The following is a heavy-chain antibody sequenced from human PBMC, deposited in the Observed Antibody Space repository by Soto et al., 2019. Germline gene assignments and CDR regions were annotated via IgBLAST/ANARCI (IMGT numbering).Heavy chain of an antibody. V-gene: IGHV1-3*01. CDR3: ARDVAAAGIEY. D-gene: IGHD6-13*01. CDR2: INAGNGNT. J-gene: IGHJ4*02. Sequence: QVQLVQSGAEVKKPGASVKDSCKAPGYTFTSYAMHWVRQAPGQRLEWMGWINAGNGNTKYSQKFQGRVTITRDTPASTAYMELSSLRSEDTAVYYCARDVAAAGIEYWGQGTLVSVSS. CDR1: GYTFTSYA.